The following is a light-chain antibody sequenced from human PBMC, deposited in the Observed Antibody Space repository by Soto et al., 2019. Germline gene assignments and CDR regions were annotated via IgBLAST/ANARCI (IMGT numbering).Light chain of an antibody. J-gene: IGLJ1*01. CDR2: GTT. V-gene: IGLV1-40*01. CDR1: SSNIGAGYD. CDR3: HSYDSSLSASV. Sequence: QSVLTQTPSVSGAPGQRVTISCTGRSSNIGAGYDVHWYQHLPGTAPKLLIYGTTNRPSGVSDRFSGSKSGISASLAITGLQAEDEADYYCHSYDSSLSASVFGAGTKVTVL.